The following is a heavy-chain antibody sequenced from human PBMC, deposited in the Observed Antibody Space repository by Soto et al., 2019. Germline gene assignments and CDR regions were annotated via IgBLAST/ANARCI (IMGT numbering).Heavy chain of an antibody. J-gene: IGHJ4*02. CDR3: AKGRASDCPGCTQDY. CDR1: AFTFCSYS. Sequence: GGSLRLSCAASAFTFCSYSMSWVRQAPGKGLEWVSAVSGSGDSTYYADSVKGRFTISRDNSKNTLYLQMNSLRAEDTAVYYCAKGRASDCPGCTQDYWGQGTLVTVSS. CDR2: VSGSGDST. V-gene: IGHV3-23*01. D-gene: IGHD2-21*02.